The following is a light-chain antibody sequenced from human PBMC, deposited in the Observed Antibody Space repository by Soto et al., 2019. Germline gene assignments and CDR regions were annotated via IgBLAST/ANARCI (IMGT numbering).Light chain of an antibody. CDR3: QHYNSYSEA. J-gene: IGKJ1*01. CDR1: QGISNY. V-gene: IGKV1-5*01. CDR2: DAS. Sequence: DIQMTQSPSTLSASVGDRVTITCRASQGISNYLAWYQQKPGKVPKLLIYDASSLESGVPSRFSGSGSGTEFTLTISSLQPDDFATYYCQHYNSYSEAFGQGTKVDIK.